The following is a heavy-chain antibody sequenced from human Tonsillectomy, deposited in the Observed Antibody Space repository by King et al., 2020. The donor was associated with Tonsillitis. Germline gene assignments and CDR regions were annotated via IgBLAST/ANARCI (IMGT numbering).Heavy chain of an antibody. CDR2: IYYSGST. J-gene: IGHJ6*02. D-gene: IGHD6-6*01. V-gene: IGHV4-31*03. CDR1: GGSISSGGYY. Sequence: VQLQESGPGLVKPSQTLSLTCSVSGGSISSGGYYWSRIRQHPGKGLEWIGNIYYSGSTYYNPSLKSRVTISVDTSKKQFSLNLRSVTAEDTAVYYWARVTGLVPGDYYYGVDVWGQGITVTVSS. CDR3: ARVTGLVPGDYYYGVDV.